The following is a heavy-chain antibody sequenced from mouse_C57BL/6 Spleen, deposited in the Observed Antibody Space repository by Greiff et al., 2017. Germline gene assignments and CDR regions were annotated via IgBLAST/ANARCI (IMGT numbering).Heavy chain of an antibody. CDR1: GYSITSGYY. CDR3: ARALNYYAVDY. CDR2: ISYDGSN. V-gene: IGHV3-6*01. J-gene: IGHJ4*01. Sequence: EVQVVESGPGLVKPSQSLSLTCSVTGYSITSGYYWNWIRQFPENKLEWMGYISYDGSNNYNPSLKNRISITRDTSKNQVFLKLNAVTTEDTATYYCARALNYYAVDYWGQGTSVTVSS.